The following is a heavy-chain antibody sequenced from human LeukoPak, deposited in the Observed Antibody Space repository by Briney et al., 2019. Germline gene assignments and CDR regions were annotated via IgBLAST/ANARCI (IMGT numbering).Heavy chain of an antibody. J-gene: IGHJ4*02. V-gene: IGHV3-49*03. CDR2: IRSKAYGGTT. CDR1: GFTFGDYA. D-gene: IGHD3-22*01. CDR3: TSQNTYYYDSSGYYPYYFDY. Sequence: GGSLRLSCTASGFTFGDYAMSWFRQAPGKGLEWAGFIRSKAYGGTTEYAASVKGRFTISRDDSKSIAYLQMNSLKTEDTAVYYCTSQNTYYYDSSGYYPYYFDYWGQGTLVAVSS.